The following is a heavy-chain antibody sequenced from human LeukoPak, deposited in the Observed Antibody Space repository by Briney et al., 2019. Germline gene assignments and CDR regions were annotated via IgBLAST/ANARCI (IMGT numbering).Heavy chain of an antibody. V-gene: IGHV4-4*07. CDR2: VHTSGRT. CDR3: AREVPLYGDYAVFDY. D-gene: IGHD4-17*01. J-gene: IGHJ4*02. Sequence: SETLSLTCTVSGGSITYNQWTWIRQPAGKGLEWIGRVHTSGRTNYNPSLKSRVTISGDTSKNQLSLNLNSVTDADTAVYYCAREVPLYGDYAVFDYWGQGTPVTVSS. CDR1: GGSITYNQ.